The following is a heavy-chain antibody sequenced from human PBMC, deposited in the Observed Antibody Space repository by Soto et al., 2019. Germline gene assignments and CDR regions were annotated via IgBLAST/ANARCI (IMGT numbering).Heavy chain of an antibody. V-gene: IGHV1-2*02. J-gene: IGHJ5*02. D-gene: IGHD2-15*01. Sequence: QVQLVQSGAEVKKPGASVKVSCKASGYTFTDYYMHWVRQAPGQGLEWMGWINPNSGGTNYAQKFQGRVTRTGDTSISTAYMELSGLRSDDTAVYYCATCSGGSCYANWFDPWGQGTLVTVSS. CDR1: GYTFTDYY. CDR3: ATCSGGSCYANWFDP. CDR2: INPNSGGT.